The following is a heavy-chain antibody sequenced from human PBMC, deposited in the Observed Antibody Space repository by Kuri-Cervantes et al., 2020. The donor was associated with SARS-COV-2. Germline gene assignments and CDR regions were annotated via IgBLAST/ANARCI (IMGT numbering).Heavy chain of an antibody. V-gene: IGHV3-21*01. J-gene: IGHJ6*03. CDR2: ISSSSSYI. CDR3: ARDPFQYYYYMDV. CDR1: GFTFSSYA. Sequence: GESLKISCAASGFTFSSYAMSWVRQAPGKGLEWVSSISSSSSYIYYADSVKGRFTISRDNAKNSLYLQMNSLRAEDTAVYYCARDPFQYYYYMDVWGKGTTVTVSS.